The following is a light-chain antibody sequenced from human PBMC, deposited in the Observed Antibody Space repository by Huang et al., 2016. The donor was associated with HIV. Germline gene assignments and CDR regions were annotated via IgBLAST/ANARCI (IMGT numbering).Light chain of an antibody. J-gene: IGKJ4*01. Sequence: EIMMTQSPATLSVSPGGRATLSCRASQNVRNNLAWYQQTTGQAPRLLIYDTSTRASGIPARFSGSGSGTEFTLTISGLQSEDFAIYYCQQYDNWPPGLTFGGGTKVEI. CDR3: QQYDNWPPGLT. CDR2: DTS. V-gene: IGKV3D-15*01. CDR1: QNVRNN.